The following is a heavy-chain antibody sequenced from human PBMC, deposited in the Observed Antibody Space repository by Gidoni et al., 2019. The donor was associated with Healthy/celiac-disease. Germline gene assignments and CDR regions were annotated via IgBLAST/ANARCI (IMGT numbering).Heavy chain of an antibody. CDR3: AKDTTPSGSYSFDY. CDR2: ISWNSGSI. CDR1: GFTFDDYA. V-gene: IGHV3-9*01. Sequence: EVQLVESGGGLVQPGRSLRLSCAASGFTFDDYAMHWVRQAPGKGLECVSGISWNSGSIGYADSVKGRFTISRDNAKNSLYLQMNSLRAEDTALYYCAKDTTPSGSYSFDYWGQGTLVTVSS. D-gene: IGHD1-26*01. J-gene: IGHJ4*02.